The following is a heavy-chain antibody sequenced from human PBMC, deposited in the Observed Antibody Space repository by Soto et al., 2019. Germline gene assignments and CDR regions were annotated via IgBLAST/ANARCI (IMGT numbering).Heavy chain of an antibody. V-gene: IGHV4-34*01. CDR3: ARVPSGGWYGMDV. D-gene: IGHD2-15*01. J-gene: IGHJ6*02. CDR1: GGSFSGYY. Sequence: SETLSLTCAVYGGSFSGYYWSWIRQPPGKGLEWIGEINHSGSTNYNPSLKSRATISVGTSKNQFSLKLSSVTAADTAVYYCARVPSGGWYGMDVWGQGTTVTVSS. CDR2: INHSGST.